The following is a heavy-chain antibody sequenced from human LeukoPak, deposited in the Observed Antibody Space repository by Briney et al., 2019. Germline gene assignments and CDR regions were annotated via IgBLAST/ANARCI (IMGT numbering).Heavy chain of an antibody. J-gene: IGHJ4*02. CDR2: INPSGSST. V-gene: IGHV1-46*01. CDR1: GYTFTSYY. Sequence: GASVKVSCKASGYTFTSYYMHWVRQAPGQGLEWMGIINPSGSSTSYAQKFQGRVTMTRDTSTSTVYMELSSLRSEDTAVYYCARDHPAAISDYWGQGTLVTVSS. CDR3: ARDHPAAISDY. D-gene: IGHD2-2*02.